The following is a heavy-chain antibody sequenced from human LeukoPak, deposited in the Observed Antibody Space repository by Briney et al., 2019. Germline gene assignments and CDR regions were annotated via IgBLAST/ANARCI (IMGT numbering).Heavy chain of an antibody. Sequence: GGSLRLSCAASGFTFSSYSMNWVRQAPGKGLEWVSAISGSGGSTYYADSVKGRFTISRDNSKNTLYLQMNSLRAEDTAVYYCARDLGYSGYVMSYGGQGTLVTVSS. CDR2: ISGSGGST. V-gene: IGHV3-23*01. D-gene: IGHD5-12*01. J-gene: IGHJ4*02. CDR1: GFTFSSYS. CDR3: ARDLGYSGYVMSY.